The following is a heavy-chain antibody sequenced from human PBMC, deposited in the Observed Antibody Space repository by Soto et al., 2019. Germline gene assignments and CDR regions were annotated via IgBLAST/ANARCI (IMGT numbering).Heavy chain of an antibody. Sequence: GASVKGSCKAFGYTFTSYAMHWVRPAPGQRLEEMVLINAVNGNTKYSQKFQGRVTITRDTSASTAYMELSSLRSEDTAVYYCARDGEVVVVPAALYYYYYGMDGWGQGTTVTVSS. CDR3: ARDGEVVVVPAALYYYYYGMDG. CDR1: GYTFTSYA. J-gene: IGHJ6*02. CDR2: INAVNGNT. V-gene: IGHV1-3*01. D-gene: IGHD2-2*01.